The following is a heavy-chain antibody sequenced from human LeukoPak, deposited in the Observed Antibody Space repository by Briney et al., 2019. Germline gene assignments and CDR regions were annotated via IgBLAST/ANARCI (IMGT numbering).Heavy chain of an antibody. D-gene: IGHD2-2*01. V-gene: IGHV3-21*01. CDR1: GFTFSSYS. J-gene: IGHJ4*02. CDR3: ARAPTVLVGYCSSSSCQADY. Sequence: KPGGSLRLSCAASGFTFSSYSMNWVRQAPGKGLEWVSAISGDSRYIYYADSVRGRSTISRDNAENSLYLQMHSLRVEDTAVYYCARAPTVLVGYCSSSSCQADYWGQGTLVTVSS. CDR2: ISGDSRYI.